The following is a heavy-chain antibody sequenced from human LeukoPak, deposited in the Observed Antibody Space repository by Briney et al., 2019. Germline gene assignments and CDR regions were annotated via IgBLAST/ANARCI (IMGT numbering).Heavy chain of an antibody. J-gene: IGHJ5*02. Sequence: SETLSLTCAVYGGSFSGYYWSWIRQPPGKGLEWIGEINHSGSTNYNPSLKSRVTISVDTSKNQFSLKLSSVTAADTVVYYCARGPSVRGVILLISNWFDPWGQGTLVTVSS. D-gene: IGHD3-10*01. CDR2: INHSGST. CDR1: GGSFSGYY. CDR3: ARGPSVRGVILLISNWFDP. V-gene: IGHV4-34*01.